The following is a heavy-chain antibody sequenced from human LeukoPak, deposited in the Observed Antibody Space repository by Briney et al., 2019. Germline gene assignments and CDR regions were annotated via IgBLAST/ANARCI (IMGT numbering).Heavy chain of an antibody. CDR1: GFTCSSYG. J-gene: IGHJ4*02. CDR3: AKDPTFVVVPAASFDY. Sequence: GGSLRLSCAASGFTCSSYGMHWVRQAPGKGLEWVAFIRYDGSNKYYADSVKGRFTISRDNSKNTPYLQMNSLRAEDTAVYYCAKDPTFVVVPAASFDYWGQGTLVTVSS. D-gene: IGHD2-2*01. V-gene: IGHV3-30*02. CDR2: IRYDGSNK.